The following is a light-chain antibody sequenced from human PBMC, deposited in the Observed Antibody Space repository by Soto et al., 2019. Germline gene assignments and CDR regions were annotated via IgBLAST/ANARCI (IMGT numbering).Light chain of an antibody. Sequence: SYELTQPPSVSVSPGQTVRITCSGDALPKQYAYWYQQKPGQAPVLVIYRDSERPSGIPERFSGSSSGTTVTLTISGVQAEDEADYYCQSADSSDTYVFGTGTKLTVL. CDR1: ALPKQY. J-gene: IGLJ1*01. CDR3: QSADSSDTYV. V-gene: IGLV3-25*03. CDR2: RDS.